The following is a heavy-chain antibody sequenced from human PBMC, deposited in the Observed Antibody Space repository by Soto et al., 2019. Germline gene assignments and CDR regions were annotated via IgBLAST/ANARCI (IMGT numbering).Heavy chain of an antibody. Sequence: PSETLSLTCTVSGGSISSSSYYWGWIRQPPGKGLEWIGSIYYSGSTYYNPSLKSRVTIPVDTSKNQFSLKLSSVTAADTAVYYCARVTSMGRGIVVVPAAILNWFDPWGQGTLVTVSS. J-gene: IGHJ5*02. CDR1: GGSISSSSYY. CDR3: ARVTSMGRGIVVVPAAILNWFDP. D-gene: IGHD2-2*02. V-gene: IGHV4-39*01. CDR2: IYYSGST.